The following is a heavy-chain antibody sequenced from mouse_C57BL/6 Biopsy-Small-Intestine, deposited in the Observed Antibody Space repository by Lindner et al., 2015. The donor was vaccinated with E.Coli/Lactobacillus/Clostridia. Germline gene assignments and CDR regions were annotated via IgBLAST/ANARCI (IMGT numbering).Heavy chain of an antibody. CDR3: ARRGDYDGYWYFDV. Sequence: VQLQESGAELARPGASVKLSCKASGYTFTSYGISWVKQRTGQGLEWIGEIYPGSGNTYYNGKFKGKATLTADKSSSTAYMELRSLTSEDSAVYFCARRGDYDGYWYFDVWGTGTTVTVSS. J-gene: IGHJ1*03. D-gene: IGHD2-4*01. V-gene: IGHV1-81*01. CDR1: GYTFTSYG. CDR2: IYPGSGNT.